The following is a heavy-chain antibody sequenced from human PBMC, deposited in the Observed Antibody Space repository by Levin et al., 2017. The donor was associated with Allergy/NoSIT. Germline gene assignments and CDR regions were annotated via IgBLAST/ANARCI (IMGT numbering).Heavy chain of an antibody. Sequence: QAGGSLRLSCTASGFTFSSYWMHWVRQGPGKGLVWVARIKTDGTSTSYADSVKGRFTISRDNAKNMLYLQMNSLRAEDTAVYYCARPALWFGDNWFDPWGQGTLVTVSS. J-gene: IGHJ5*02. V-gene: IGHV3-74*01. CDR2: IKTDGTST. CDR1: GFTFSSYW. CDR3: ARPALWFGDNWFDP. D-gene: IGHD3-10*01.